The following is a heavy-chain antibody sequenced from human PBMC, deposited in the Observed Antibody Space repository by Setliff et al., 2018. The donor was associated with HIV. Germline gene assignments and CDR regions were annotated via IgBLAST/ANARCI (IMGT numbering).Heavy chain of an antibody. CDR3: TRDLGSSGWLSFFDY. J-gene: IGHJ4*02. CDR2: ISAYNGNT. D-gene: IGHD6-19*01. Sequence: ASVKVSCKASGYTFTSYAIHWVRQAPGQSLERMGWISAYNGNTNYAQKLQGRVTMTTDTSTNTAYMELRSLRSDDTAIYYCTRDLGSSGWLSFFDYWGQGTLVTAPQ. V-gene: IGHV1-18*01. CDR1: GYTFTSYA.